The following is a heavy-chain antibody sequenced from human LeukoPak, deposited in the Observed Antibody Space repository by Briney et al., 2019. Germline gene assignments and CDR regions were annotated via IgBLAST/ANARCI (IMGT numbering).Heavy chain of an antibody. Sequence: ASVKVSCKASGYTFTSYAMNWVRQAPGQGLEWMGWIDTNTGNPTYAQGFTGRFVFSLDTSVSTAYLQISSLKAEDTAVYYCARDLRYFDWLSYSLDYWGQGTLVTVSS. CDR1: GYTFTSYA. V-gene: IGHV7-4-1*02. CDR3: ARDLRYFDWLSYSLDY. J-gene: IGHJ4*02. D-gene: IGHD3-9*01. CDR2: IDTNTGNP.